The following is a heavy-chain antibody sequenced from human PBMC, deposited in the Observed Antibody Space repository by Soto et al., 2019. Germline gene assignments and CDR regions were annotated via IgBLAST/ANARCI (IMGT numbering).Heavy chain of an antibody. CDR2: IYYSGST. J-gene: IGHJ4*02. D-gene: IGHD5-12*01. Sequence: QVQLQESGPGLVKPSETLSLTCTVSGGSISSYYWSWIRQPPGKGLEWIGYIYYSGSTNCNPSLTSRATISVDTSKNQFSLKLSSVTAADTAVYYCARRDSGYNYYFDYWGQGTLVTVS. V-gene: IGHV4-59*01. CDR1: GGSISSYY. CDR3: ARRDSGYNYYFDY.